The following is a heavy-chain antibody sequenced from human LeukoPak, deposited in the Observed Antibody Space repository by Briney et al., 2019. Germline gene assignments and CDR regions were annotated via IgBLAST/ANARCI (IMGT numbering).Heavy chain of an antibody. D-gene: IGHD3-22*01. V-gene: IGHV4-34*01. CDR2: IYYSGST. CDR3: ARVPDYYDSSGYYYMDV. Sequence: SETLPLTCAVYGGSFSGYYWSWIRQPPGKGLEWIGSIYYSGSTYYNPSLKSRVTISVDTSKNQFSLKLSSVTAADTAVYYCARVPDYYDSSGYYYMDVWGKGTTVTVSS. CDR1: GGSFSGYY. J-gene: IGHJ6*03.